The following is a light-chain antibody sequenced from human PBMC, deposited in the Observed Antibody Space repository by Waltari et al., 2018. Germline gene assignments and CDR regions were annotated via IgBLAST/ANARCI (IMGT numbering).Light chain of an antibody. CDR2: AVS. Sequence: QSALTQPASVSGSPGQSITIPCTGTSSDVGHYTRVPWYQQHPGKAPKLMIYAVSKRPSGVSDRFSGSKSGDMASLTISGLQPEDEAEYFCSSYAGSSKGVFGGGTKVTVL. V-gene: IGLV2-23*02. CDR3: SSYAGSSKGV. CDR1: SSDVGHYTR. J-gene: IGLJ2*01.